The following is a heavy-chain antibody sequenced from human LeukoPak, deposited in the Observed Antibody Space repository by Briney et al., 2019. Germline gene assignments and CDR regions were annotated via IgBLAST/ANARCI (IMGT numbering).Heavy chain of an antibody. V-gene: IGHV3-21*01. CDR3: ATDYYDSSGYYYLPEYFQH. Sequence: GGSLRLSCAASGFTFSSYSMIWVRQAPGKGLEWVSSISSSRSYIYYADSVKGRFTISRDNAKNSLYLQMNSLRAEDTAVYYCATDYYDSSGYYYLPEYFQHWGQGTLVTVSS. CDR2: ISSSRSYI. CDR1: GFTFSSYS. D-gene: IGHD3-22*01. J-gene: IGHJ1*01.